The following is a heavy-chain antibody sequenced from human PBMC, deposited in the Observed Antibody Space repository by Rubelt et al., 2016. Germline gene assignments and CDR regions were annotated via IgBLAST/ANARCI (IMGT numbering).Heavy chain of an antibody. CDR2: IYYSGST. Sequence: QVQLQESGPGLVKPSETLSLTCTVSGGSISSYYWSWIRQPPGKGLEWIGYIYYSGSTNYTPSLKSRGTIAVDTSNNQFSLKLSSVTAADTAVYYCARGRYYDSMGWFDPWGQGTLVTVSS. J-gene: IGHJ5*02. CDR3: ARGRYYDSMGWFDP. V-gene: IGHV4-59*01. D-gene: IGHD3-22*01. CDR1: GGSISSYY.